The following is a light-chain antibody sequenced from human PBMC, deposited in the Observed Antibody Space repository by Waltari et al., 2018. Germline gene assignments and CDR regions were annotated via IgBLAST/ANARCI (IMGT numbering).Light chain of an antibody. CDR2: GSK. CDR3: GTWDSSLSAGV. Sequence: QSVLTQPPSVSAAPGQKVTISCSGTRFNIGNNYVSWYQQLPGTPPKLLISGSKKRPSGMPDRFSGSKSGTSATLGITGLQTGDEADYYCGTWDSSLSAGVFGGGTKLTVL. V-gene: IGLV1-51*01. CDR1: RFNIGNNY. J-gene: IGLJ3*02.